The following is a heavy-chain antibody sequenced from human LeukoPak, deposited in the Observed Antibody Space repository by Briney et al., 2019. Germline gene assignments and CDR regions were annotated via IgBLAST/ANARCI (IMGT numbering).Heavy chain of an antibody. V-gene: IGHV1-69*01. D-gene: IGHD2-2*01. CDR3: TRPYCSSTSCPRGDAFEI. CDR2: IIPIFGTA. Sequence: GASVKVSCKASGGTFSSYAISWVRQAPGQGLEWRGGIIPIFGTATYAQKFQGRVTITADESTSTASLELSSLRSEDTAVYYCTRPYCSSTSCPRGDAFEIWGQGKMVTVSS. CDR1: GGTFSSYA. J-gene: IGHJ3*02.